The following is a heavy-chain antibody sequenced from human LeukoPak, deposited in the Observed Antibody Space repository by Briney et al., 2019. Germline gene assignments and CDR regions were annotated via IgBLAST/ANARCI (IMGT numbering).Heavy chain of an antibody. J-gene: IGHJ4*02. D-gene: IGHD2/OR15-2a*01. CDR1: GGSISSSSYY. Sequence: PSETLSFTCTVSGGSISSSSYYWGWIRQPPGKGLEWIGSIYYSGSTYYNPSLKSRVTISVDTSKNQFSLKLSSVTAADTAVYYCARLAYFKYYFDYWGQGTLVTVSS. CDR2: IYYSGST. V-gene: IGHV4-39*01. CDR3: ARLAYFKYYFDY.